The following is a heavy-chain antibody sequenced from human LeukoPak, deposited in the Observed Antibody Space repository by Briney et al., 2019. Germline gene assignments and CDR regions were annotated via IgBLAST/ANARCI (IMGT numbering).Heavy chain of an antibody. CDR3: ARDLKDAFYH. Sequence: HPGGSLRLSCAASGFTFSDYSMNWVRQAPGKGLEWISYIGIDSGNTNYADSVKGRFTISGDKAKNSLYLQMNSLRVEDTAVYYWARDLKDAFYHRGQGTLVTVSS. CDR1: GFTFSDYS. V-gene: IGHV3-48*01. J-gene: IGHJ4*02. CDR2: IGIDSGNT.